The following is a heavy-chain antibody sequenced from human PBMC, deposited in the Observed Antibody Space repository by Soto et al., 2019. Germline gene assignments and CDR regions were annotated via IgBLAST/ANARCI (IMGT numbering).Heavy chain of an antibody. CDR2: ISSSSSDT. Sequence: QVQLVESGGGLVKPGGSLRLSCAASGFTFSDYYMSWIRKAPGKGLEWVSYISSSSSDTNYADSVKGRFTISRDNAKNSLYLQMNSLRAEDTAVYYCARVGTDCSGGSCYSGEWFDPWGQGTLVTVSS. J-gene: IGHJ5*02. V-gene: IGHV3-11*06. CDR3: ARVGTDCSGGSCYSGEWFDP. CDR1: GFTFSDYY. D-gene: IGHD2-15*01.